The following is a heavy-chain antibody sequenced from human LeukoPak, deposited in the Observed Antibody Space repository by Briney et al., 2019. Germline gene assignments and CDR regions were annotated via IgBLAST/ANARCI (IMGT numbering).Heavy chain of an antibody. CDR3: AGIGSSGSAYDL. V-gene: IGHV3-7*01. D-gene: IGHD6-19*01. CDR1: GFTFIRYW. J-gene: IGHJ5*02. Sequence: GGSLRLSCGASGFTFIRYWMSWVRQAPGKGLEWVANIKQNGSVQYYADSMKGRFTISRDNTKNSLYLQMNSLRPEDTAVYHCAGIGSSGSAYDLWGHGTLVTVSS. CDR2: IKQNGSVQ.